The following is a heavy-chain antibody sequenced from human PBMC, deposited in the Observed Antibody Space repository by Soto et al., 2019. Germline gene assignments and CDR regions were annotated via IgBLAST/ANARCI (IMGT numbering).Heavy chain of an antibody. CDR2: IYYSGST. J-gene: IGHJ4*02. D-gene: IGHD3-10*01. CDR1: CGSISSSSYY. V-gene: IGHV4-39*01. Sequence: PSETLSLTCTVSCGSISSSSYYWGWIRQPPGKGLEWIGSIYYSGSTYYNPSLKSRVTISVDTSKNQFSLKLSSVTAADTAVYYCARRGSGSYSDYWGQGTLVTVSS. CDR3: ARRGSGSYSDY.